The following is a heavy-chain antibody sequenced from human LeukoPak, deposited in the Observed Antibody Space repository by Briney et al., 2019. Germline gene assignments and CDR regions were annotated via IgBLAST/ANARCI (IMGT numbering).Heavy chain of an antibody. D-gene: IGHD3-22*01. CDR1: GGSISSYY. CDR2: IYTSGST. V-gene: IGHV4-4*07. CDR3: ARVGFTYYYDSSGYYYVLPDAFDI. J-gene: IGHJ3*02. Sequence: SETLSLTCTVSGGSISSYYWSWIRQPAGKGLEWIGRIYTSGSTNYNPSLKSRVTMSVDTSKNQFSLKLSSVTAADTAVYYCARVGFTYYYDSSGYYYVLPDAFDIWGQGTMVTVSS.